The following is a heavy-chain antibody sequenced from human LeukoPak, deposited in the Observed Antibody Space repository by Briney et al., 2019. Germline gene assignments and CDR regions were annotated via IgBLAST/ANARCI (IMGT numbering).Heavy chain of an antibody. Sequence: GGSLRLSCAASGFTHSSYAMSWVRQASGKGLEWVSAISGSGGNTYYADSVKGRFTISRDNSKNTLYLQLNSLRADDTAVYYCAKGSGSTRYYFDYWGQGTLVTVSS. J-gene: IGHJ4*02. CDR1: GFTHSSYA. CDR3: AKGSGSTRYYFDY. D-gene: IGHD5-12*01. CDR2: ISGSGGNT. V-gene: IGHV3-23*01.